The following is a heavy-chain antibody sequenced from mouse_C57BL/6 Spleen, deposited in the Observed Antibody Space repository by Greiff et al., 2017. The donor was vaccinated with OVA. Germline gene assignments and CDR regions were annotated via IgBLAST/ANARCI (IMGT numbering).Heavy chain of an antibody. D-gene: IGHD2-12*01. V-gene: IGHV1-26*01. Sequence: EVQLQQSGPELVKPGASVKISCKASGYTFTDYYMNWVKQSHGKSLEWIGDINPNNGGTSYNQKFKGKATLTVDKSSSTAYMELRSLTSEDSAVYYCARRENSYEGAMDYWGQGTSVTVSS. CDR1: GYTFTDYY. CDR3: ARRENSYEGAMDY. J-gene: IGHJ4*01. CDR2: INPNNGGT.